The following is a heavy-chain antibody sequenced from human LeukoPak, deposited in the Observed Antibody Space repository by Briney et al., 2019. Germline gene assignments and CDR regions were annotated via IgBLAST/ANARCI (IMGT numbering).Heavy chain of an antibody. J-gene: IGHJ6*02. CDR2: ISGSGGST. Sequence: PGGSLRLSCAASGFTFSSYAMSWVRQAPGKGLEWVSAISGSGGSTYYADSVKGRFTISRDNSKSTLYLQMNSLRAEDTAVYYCAKALGAAAGYYYGMDVWGQGTTVTVSS. CDR1: GFTFSSYA. D-gene: IGHD6-13*01. V-gene: IGHV3-23*01. CDR3: AKALGAAAGYYYGMDV.